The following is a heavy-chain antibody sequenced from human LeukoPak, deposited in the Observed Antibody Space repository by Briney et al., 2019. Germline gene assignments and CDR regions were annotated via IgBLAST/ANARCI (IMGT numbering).Heavy chain of an antibody. CDR3: ARGHYGSGSYIHYYYYYYGMDV. V-gene: IGHV4-39*07. J-gene: IGHJ6*02. Sequence: SETLSLTCTVSGGSISSGGYYWSWIRQPPGKGLEWIGEINHSGSTNYNPSLKSRVTISVDTSKNQFSLKLSSVTAADTAVYYCARGHYGSGSYIHYYYYYYGMDVWGQGTTVTVSS. CDR1: GGSISSGGYY. D-gene: IGHD3-10*01. CDR2: INHSGST.